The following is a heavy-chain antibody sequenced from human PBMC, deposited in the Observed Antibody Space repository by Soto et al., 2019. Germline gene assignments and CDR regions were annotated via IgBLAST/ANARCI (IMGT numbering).Heavy chain of an antibody. CDR2: ISGGGGST. CDR3: ATRGRSQPYGMDV. D-gene: IGHD2-2*01. V-gene: IGHV3-23*01. J-gene: IGHJ6*02. CDR1: GFTFSSYA. Sequence: PGGSLRLSCAASGFTFSSYAMSWVRRAPGKGLEWVSAISGGGGSTYYADSVKGRFTISRDNSKNTLYVQMNSLRAEDTAVYYCATRGRSQPYGMDVWGQGTTVTVSS.